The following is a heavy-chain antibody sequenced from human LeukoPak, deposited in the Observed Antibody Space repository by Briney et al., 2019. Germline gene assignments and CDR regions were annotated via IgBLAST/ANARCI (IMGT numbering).Heavy chain of an antibody. CDR3: ARDGGSSWKNWLAP. V-gene: IGHV4-59*01. D-gene: IGHD6-13*01. J-gene: IGHJ5*02. CDR1: GASISSNY. Sequence: SETLSLTCTVSGASISSNYWSWIRQPPGKGLEWIGYLHHSGSTNYNPSLRSRVTISVDTSKNQFSLKLNSVTAADTAVYYCARDGGSSWKNWLAPWGQGTLVTVSS. CDR2: LHHSGST.